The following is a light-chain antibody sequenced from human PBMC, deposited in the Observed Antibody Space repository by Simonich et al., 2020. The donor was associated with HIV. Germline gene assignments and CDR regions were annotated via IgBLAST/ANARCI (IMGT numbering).Light chain of an antibody. CDR1: QTLSYISNNKNY. Sequence: DIVMTQSPDSLAVSLGERATINCKSSQTLSYISNNKNYLAWYQQKPGQPPKLLIYWASTREFVVPDRFSGSGSGTDFTLTISSLQAEDVAIYYCQQYYTTPPTFGQGTKVEIK. CDR3: QQYYTTPPT. V-gene: IGKV4-1*01. CDR2: WAS. J-gene: IGKJ1*01.